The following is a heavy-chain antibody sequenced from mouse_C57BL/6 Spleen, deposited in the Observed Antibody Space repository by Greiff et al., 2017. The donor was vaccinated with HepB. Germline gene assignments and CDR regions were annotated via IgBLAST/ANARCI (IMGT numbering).Heavy chain of an antibody. Sequence: QVQLQQSGAELVRPGTSVKVSCKASGYAFTNYLIEWVKQRPGQGLEWIGVINPGSGGTNYNEKFKGKATLTADKSSSTAYMQLSSLTSEDSAVYFCARSYDGYPFAYWGHGTLVTVSA. CDR3: ARSYDGYPFAY. D-gene: IGHD2-2*01. CDR2: INPGSGGT. V-gene: IGHV1-54*01. J-gene: IGHJ3*01. CDR1: GYAFTNYL.